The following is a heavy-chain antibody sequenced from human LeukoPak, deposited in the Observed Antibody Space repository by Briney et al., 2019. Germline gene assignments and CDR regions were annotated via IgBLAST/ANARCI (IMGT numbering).Heavy chain of an antibody. CDR3: ARSADRVVRGAPPYYYYYVDV. D-gene: IGHD3-10*01. CDR1: GGSISTYY. Sequence: SETLSLTCTVSGGSISTYYWSWIRQPPGKGLEWIGYGYYSGSTNYDPSLKSRVTISVDTSKNQFSLKLSSVTAADTAVYYCARSADRVVRGAPPYYYYYVDVWGKGTTVTVSS. V-gene: IGHV4-59*01. J-gene: IGHJ6*03. CDR2: GYYSGST.